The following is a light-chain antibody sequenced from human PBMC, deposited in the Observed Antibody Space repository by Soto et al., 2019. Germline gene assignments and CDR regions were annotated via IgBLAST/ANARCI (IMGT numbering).Light chain of an antibody. CDR1: SSNIGNDY. V-gene: IGLV1-51*01. CDR2: DNN. CDR3: GTWSVSGGV. J-gene: IGLJ2*01. Sequence: QSVLTQPPSVSAAPGQKVTISCSGSSSNIGNDYVAWYQQLPGTAPKLLIYDNNKRPSAIPERFSGSKSGTSATLDITGLQAGDEAVYYCGTWSVSGGVFGGGTKVTVL.